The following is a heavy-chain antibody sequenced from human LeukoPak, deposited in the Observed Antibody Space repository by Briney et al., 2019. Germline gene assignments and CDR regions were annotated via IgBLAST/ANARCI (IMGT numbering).Heavy chain of an antibody. CDR3: ATTETTAWVDN. D-gene: IGHD4-17*01. Sequence: ETLSLTCTVSGGSISSYYWSWIRQPAGKGLEWIGRIHTSGSTNYDPSLKSRVTISVDTSKNQFSLKLSSVTAADTAVYYCATTETTAWVDNWGQGTLVTVSS. V-gene: IGHV4-4*07. CDR1: GGSISSYY. J-gene: IGHJ4*02. CDR2: IHTSGST.